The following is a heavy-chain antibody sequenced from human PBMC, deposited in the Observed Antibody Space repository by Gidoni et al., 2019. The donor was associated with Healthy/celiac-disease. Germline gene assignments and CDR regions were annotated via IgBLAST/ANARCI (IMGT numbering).Heavy chain of an antibody. V-gene: IGHV1-69*02. CDR3: ARTEGLAHALLWFGELSQGDYGMDV. J-gene: IGHJ6*02. CDR1: GGTFSSYT. CDR2: IIPILGIA. D-gene: IGHD3-10*01. Sequence: QVQLVQSGAEVKKPGSSVKVSCKASGGTFSSYTIRWVRQAPGKGLEWMGRIIPILGIANYAQKFQGRVTITADKSTSTAYMELSSLRSEDTAVYYCARTEGLAHALLWFGELSQGDYGMDVWGQGTTVTVSS.